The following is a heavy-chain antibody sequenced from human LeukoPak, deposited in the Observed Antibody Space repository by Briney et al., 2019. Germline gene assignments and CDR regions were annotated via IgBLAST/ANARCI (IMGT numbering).Heavy chain of an antibody. V-gene: IGHV3-21*01. CDR1: GFTFSSYS. D-gene: IGHD3-22*01. CDR3: ARPQGYYLPPDAFDI. Sequence: GGSLRLSCAASGFTFSSYSMNWVRQAPGKGLEWVSSISSSSSYIYYADSVKGRFTISRDNAKNSLYLQMNSLRAEDTAVYHCARPQGYYLPPDAFDIWGQGTMVTDSS. J-gene: IGHJ3*02. CDR2: ISSSSSYI.